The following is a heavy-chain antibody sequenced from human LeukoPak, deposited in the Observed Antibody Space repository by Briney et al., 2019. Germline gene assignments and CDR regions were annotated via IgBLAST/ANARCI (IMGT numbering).Heavy chain of an antibody. V-gene: IGHV4-30-2*01. CDR1: GGSISSGGYS. J-gene: IGHJ3*02. CDR3: ARVSGAFDI. CDR2: IYHSGST. Sequence: SETLSLTCAVSGGSISSGGYSWSWLRQPPGKGLEWIGYIYHSGSTYYNPSLKSRVTISVDRSKNQFSLKLSSVTAADTAVYYCARVSGAFDIWGQGTMVTVSS. D-gene: IGHD3-10*01.